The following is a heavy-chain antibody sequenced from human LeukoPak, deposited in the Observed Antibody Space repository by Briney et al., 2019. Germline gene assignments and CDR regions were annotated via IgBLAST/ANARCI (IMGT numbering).Heavy chain of an antibody. CDR3: ASAKSFDRTGYYFDY. V-gene: IGHV1-69*13. Sequence: ASVKVSCKASGGTFSSYAISWVRQAPGQGLEWLGGFIPIFVTANYAQKFQGRVTITADESTSTAYMELSSLRSEDTAVYYCASAKSFDRTGYYFDYWGQGTLVTVSS. J-gene: IGHJ4*02. D-gene: IGHD3/OR15-3a*01. CDR1: GGTFSSYA. CDR2: FIPIFVTA.